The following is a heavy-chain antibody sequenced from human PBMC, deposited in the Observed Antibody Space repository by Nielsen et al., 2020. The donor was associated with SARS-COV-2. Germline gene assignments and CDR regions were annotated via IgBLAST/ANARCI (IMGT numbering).Heavy chain of an antibody. CDR2: IYYSGST. CDR1: GGSISSYY. V-gene: IGHV4-59*01. Sequence: SETLSLTCTVSGGSISSYYWSWIRQPPGKGLEWIGYIYYSGSTNYNPSLKSRVTISVDTFKNQFSLKLSSVTAADTAVYYCAARLTGYSSSWYDFWFDPWGQGTLVTVSS. J-gene: IGHJ5*02. CDR3: AARLTGYSSSWYDFWFDP. D-gene: IGHD6-13*01.